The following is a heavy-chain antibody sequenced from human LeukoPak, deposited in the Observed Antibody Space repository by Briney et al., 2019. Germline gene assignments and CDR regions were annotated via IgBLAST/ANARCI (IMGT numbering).Heavy chain of an antibody. CDR2: IYTSGRP. Sequence: PSETLSLTCTVSGGSISIGSYYWSWIRQPAGKGLEWIGRIYTSGRPTYNPSLKSRVTISVDTSKNQFSLKLSSVTAADTAVYYCAREVWGYDILTGEPRAYYYYYMGVWGKGTTVTISS. D-gene: IGHD3-9*01. CDR1: GGSISIGSYY. J-gene: IGHJ6*03. CDR3: AREVWGYDILTGEPRAYYYYYMGV. V-gene: IGHV4-61*02.